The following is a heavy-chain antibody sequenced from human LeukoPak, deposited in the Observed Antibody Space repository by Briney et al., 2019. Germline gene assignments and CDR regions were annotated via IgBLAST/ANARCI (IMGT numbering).Heavy chain of an antibody. CDR2: IIPNILNS. CDR3: ARGQRVVVAVHEP. J-gene: IGHJ5*02. D-gene: IGHD2-15*01. Sequence: WIIPNILNSGYAQKFQGRVTMTRNNSIIKAYMELSRVRSEDTAVYYCARGQRVVVAVHEPWGQGTLVTVSS. V-gene: IGHV1-8*01.